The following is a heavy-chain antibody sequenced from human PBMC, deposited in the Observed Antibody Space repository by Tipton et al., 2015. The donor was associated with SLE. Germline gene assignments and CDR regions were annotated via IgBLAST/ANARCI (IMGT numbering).Heavy chain of an antibody. D-gene: IGHD3-3*01. CDR2: VNPRNGGT. CDR3: ARVGYDIWRGYLNWFDS. V-gene: IGHV1-2*02. J-gene: IGHJ5*01. Sequence: QVQLVQSGAEVKKPGASVKVSCKASGYPFTDHYIHWVRQAPGQGLEWMGFVNPRNGGTNYAQKFLGRVSMNRDTSISTIYMELNRLRSDGTAVYYCARVGYDIWRGYLNWFDSWGQGTLVTVSS. CDR1: GYPFTDHY.